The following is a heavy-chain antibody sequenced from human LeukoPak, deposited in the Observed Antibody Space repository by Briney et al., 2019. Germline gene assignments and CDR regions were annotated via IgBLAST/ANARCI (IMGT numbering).Heavy chain of an antibody. D-gene: IGHD6-13*01. Sequence: GGSLRLSCAASGFTFSSYSMNWVRQAPGKGLEWVSSISSSSYIYYADSVKGRFTISRDNAKNSLYLQMNSLRAEDTAVYYCARDSSSWYTYYYYGMDVWGQGTTVTVSS. J-gene: IGHJ6*02. V-gene: IGHV3-21*01. CDR2: ISSSSYI. CDR3: ARDSSSWYTYYYYGMDV. CDR1: GFTFSSYS.